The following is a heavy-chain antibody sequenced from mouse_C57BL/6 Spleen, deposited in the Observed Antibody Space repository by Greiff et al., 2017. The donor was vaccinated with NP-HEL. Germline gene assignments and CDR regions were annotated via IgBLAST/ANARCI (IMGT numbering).Heavy chain of an antibody. CDR1: GYTFTSYW. J-gene: IGHJ3*01. V-gene: IGHV1-69*01. Sequence: VKLQESGAELVMPGASVKLSCKASGYTFTSYWMHWVKQRPGQGLEWIGEIDPSDSYTNYNQKFKGKSTLTVDKSSSTAYMQLSSLTSEDSAVYYCAGGDYDYPFAYWGQGTLVTVSA. CDR3: AGGDYDYPFAY. CDR2: IDPSDSYT. D-gene: IGHD2-4*01.